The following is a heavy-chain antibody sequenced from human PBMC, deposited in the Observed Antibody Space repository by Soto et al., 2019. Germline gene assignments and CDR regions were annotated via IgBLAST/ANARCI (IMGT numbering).Heavy chain of an antibody. CDR2: INTSGGST. CDR1: GYTFTTYN. CDR3: LRDKSNY. J-gene: IGHJ4*02. Sequence: ASVKVSCKXSGYTFTTYNIHWVRQAPGQGLEWMGRINTSGGSTTYAQKFQGRVAMTRDTSTSTVHMELSSRRSEDTAVYYFLRDKSNYWGQGTLVTVSS. V-gene: IGHV1-46*01. D-gene: IGHD6-6*01.